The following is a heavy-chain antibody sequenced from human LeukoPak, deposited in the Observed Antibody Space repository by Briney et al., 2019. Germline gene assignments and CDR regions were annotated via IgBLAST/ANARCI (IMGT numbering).Heavy chain of an antibody. CDR2: IYYSGST. J-gene: IGHJ4*02. V-gene: IGHV4-59*08. Sequence: SETLSLTCTVSGGSISSCYWSWIRQPPGKGLEWIGYIYYSGSTNYNPSLKSRVTISVDTSKNQFSLKLSSVTAADTAVYYCARLRAYTYGYVDYWGQGTLVTVSS. D-gene: IGHD5-18*01. CDR1: GGSISSCY. CDR3: ARLRAYTYGYVDY.